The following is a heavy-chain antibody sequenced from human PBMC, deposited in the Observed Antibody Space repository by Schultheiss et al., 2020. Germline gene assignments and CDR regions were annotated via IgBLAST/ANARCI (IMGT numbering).Heavy chain of an antibody. CDR3: AKGRIPGDSGSYRLYFDY. J-gene: IGHJ4*02. V-gene: IGHV3-9*01. Sequence: SLKISCAASGFVFEDYAMHWVRQAPGKGLEWVSGIIWNGGTLGYADSVQGRFTISRDNAKNSLYLQMNSLRAEDTALYYCAKGRIPGDSGSYRLYFDYWGQGTLVTVSS. CDR2: IIWNGGTL. D-gene: IGHD1-26*01. CDR1: GFVFEDYA.